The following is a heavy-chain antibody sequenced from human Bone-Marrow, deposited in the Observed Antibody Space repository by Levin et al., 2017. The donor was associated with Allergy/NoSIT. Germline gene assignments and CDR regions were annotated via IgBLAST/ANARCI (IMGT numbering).Heavy chain of an antibody. CDR2: TRNKVKSYTT. CDR3: ARDLVLGGMDV. CDR1: GFTLSDHY. D-gene: IGHD3-16*01. V-gene: IGHV3-72*01. Sequence: GGSLRLSCAASGFTLSDHYMDWVRQAPGKGLEWVGRTRNKVKSYTTEYAASVKGRFIISRDDSKNSLHLQMNSLKTEDTAVYYCARDLVLGGMDVWGQGTLVTVSS. J-gene: IGHJ4*02.